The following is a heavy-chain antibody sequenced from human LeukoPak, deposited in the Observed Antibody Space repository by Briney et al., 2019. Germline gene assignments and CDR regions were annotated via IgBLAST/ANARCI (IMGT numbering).Heavy chain of an antibody. CDR1: GFTFSSYA. J-gene: IGHJ4*02. CDR3: AKDSAYYDFWSGYPDPFDY. Sequence: GGSLRLTCAASGFTFSSYAMSWVSQAPGQGLERVAAISGSGGSTYYADSVKGRFTISRDNSKNTLYLQMNSLRAEDTAVYYCAKDSAYYDFWSGYPDPFDYWGQGTLVTVSS. CDR2: ISGSGGST. V-gene: IGHV3-23*01. D-gene: IGHD3-3*01.